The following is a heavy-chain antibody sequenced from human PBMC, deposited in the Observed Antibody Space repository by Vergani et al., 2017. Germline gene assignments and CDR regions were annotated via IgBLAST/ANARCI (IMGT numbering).Heavy chain of an antibody. D-gene: IGHD1-26*01. CDR2: IRYAGSNT. CDR1: GYTFGHFD. Sequence: QEQLLQSGGGVVQPGGSLRLSCIGSGYTFGHFDMHWVRQAPGKGLAWVAFIRYAGSNTQYIDSWKGLFTISRDNSKDTLFLQMNGLRPEDTGTYFCAKKGGSLYYYGVDVWGQGTTITVSS. V-gene: IGHV3-30*02. J-gene: IGHJ6*02. CDR3: AKKGGSLYYYGVDV.